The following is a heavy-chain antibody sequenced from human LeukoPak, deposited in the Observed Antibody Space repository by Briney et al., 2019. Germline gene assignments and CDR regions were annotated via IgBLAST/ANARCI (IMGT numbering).Heavy chain of an antibody. CDR3: ARTLGYCSSTSCFPSYYMDV. CDR1: GFTFSSYW. D-gene: IGHD2-2*01. Sequence: GGSLRLSCAASGFTFSSYWMSWVRQAPGKGLEWVANIKQDGSEKYYVDSVKGRFTISRDNAKNSLYLQMNSLRAEDTAVYYCARTLGYCSSTSCFPSYYMDVWGKGTTVTVSS. V-gene: IGHV3-7*01. J-gene: IGHJ6*03. CDR2: IKQDGSEK.